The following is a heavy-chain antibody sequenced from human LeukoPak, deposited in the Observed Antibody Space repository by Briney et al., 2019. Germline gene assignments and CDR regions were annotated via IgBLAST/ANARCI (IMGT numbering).Heavy chain of an antibody. CDR2: ITHSGST. V-gene: IGHV4-34*01. D-gene: IGHD2-2*02. Sequence: PSETLSLTCAVYGGSFSDYYWTWTRQPPGKGLEWIGEITHSGSTNYNPSLQSRVAMSLDTSKNQFSLKLSSVTAADTAVYYCARVDCSSTSCYKRGVDYWGQGTLVTVSS. CDR3: ARVDCSSTSCYKRGVDY. CDR1: GGSFSDYY. J-gene: IGHJ4*02.